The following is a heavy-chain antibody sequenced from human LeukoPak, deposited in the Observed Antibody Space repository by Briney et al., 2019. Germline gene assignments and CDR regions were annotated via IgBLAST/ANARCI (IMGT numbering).Heavy chain of an antibody. V-gene: IGHV4-30-4*08. D-gene: IGHD4-17*01. CDR3: ARVVFGRAYGVSRYFDL. J-gene: IGHJ2*01. CDR2: IHYSGST. CDR1: GGSISSGDYY. Sequence: SETLSLTCTVSGGSISSGDYYWSWLRQPPGKGLEWIGYIHYSGSTYYTPTLKSRLTISEDTSKNQFSLRLNSVTAADTAVYFCARVVFGRAYGVSRYFDLWGRGTLVTVSS.